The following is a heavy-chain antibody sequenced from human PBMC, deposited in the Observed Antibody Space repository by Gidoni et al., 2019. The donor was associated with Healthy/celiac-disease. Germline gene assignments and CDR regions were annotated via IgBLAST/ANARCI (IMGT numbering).Heavy chain of an antibody. CDR2: IIPIFGTA. J-gene: IGHJ6*03. V-gene: IGHV1-69*01. CDR3: ARINWNDVGDYYYYYMDV. D-gene: IGHD1-1*01. CDR1: GGTISSYA. Sequence: QVQLVQSGAAVKKPWSSVKVSCKASGGTISSYAISWVRQAPGQGLEWMGGIIPIFGTANYAQKFQGRVKITADESTSTAYMELSSLRSEDTAVYYCARINWNDVGDYYYYYMDVWGKGTTVTVSS.